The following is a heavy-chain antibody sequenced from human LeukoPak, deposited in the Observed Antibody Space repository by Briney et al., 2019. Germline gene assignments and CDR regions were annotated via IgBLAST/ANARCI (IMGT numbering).Heavy chain of an antibody. CDR3: ARGRDFVDY. D-gene: IGHD3/OR15-3a*01. V-gene: IGHV4-39*07. J-gene: IGHJ4*02. CDR2: IYYSGTT. CDR1: GGSISSSNYY. Sequence: PSETLSLTCTVSGGSISSSNYYWGWIRQPPGKGLEWVGNIYYSGTTYYNPSLKSRVTISVDTSKNQFSLKLSSVTAADTAVYYCARGRDFVDYWGQGTLVTVSS.